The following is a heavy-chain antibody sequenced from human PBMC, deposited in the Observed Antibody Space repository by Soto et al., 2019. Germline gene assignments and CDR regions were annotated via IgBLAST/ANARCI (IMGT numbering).Heavy chain of an antibody. CDR1: GYTFTIYG. CDR2: ISAYNGNT. V-gene: IGHV1-18*01. D-gene: IGHD5-12*01. Sequence: ASVKVSCKASGYTFTIYGIIWVRQAPGQGLEWMGWISAYNGNTNYAQKLQGRVTMTTDTSTSTAYMELRSLRSDDTAVYYCVKVRDGYNRDWGQGTLVTVSS. J-gene: IGHJ4*02. CDR3: VKVRDGYNRD.